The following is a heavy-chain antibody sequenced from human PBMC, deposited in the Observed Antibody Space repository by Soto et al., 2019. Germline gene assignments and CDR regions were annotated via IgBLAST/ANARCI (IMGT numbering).Heavy chain of an antibody. CDR2: ISSSGVT. CDR1: GYTFSSSA. V-gene: IGHV1-18*04. CDR3: ARDHGGYGTFDY. D-gene: IGHD5-12*01. Sequence: QVRLVQSGPEVKKPEASVKVSCKASGYTFSSSAISWVRQAPGQGPELMGWISSSGVTNYAQNFQGRVTLTVDSSTTTAYMEVRSLSSADTAIYYCARDHGGYGTFDYWGQGTLVTVSS. J-gene: IGHJ4*02.